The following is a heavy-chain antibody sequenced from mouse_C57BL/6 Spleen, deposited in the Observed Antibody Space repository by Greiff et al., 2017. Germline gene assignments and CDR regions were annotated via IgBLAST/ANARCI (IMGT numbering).Heavy chain of an antibody. V-gene: IGHV5-17*01. CDR1: GFTFSDYG. J-gene: IGHJ2*01. D-gene: IGHD1-1*01. Sequence: EVQVVASGGGLVKPGGSLKLSCAASGFTFSDYGMHWVRQAPEKGLEWVAYISRGSSTIYYADTVKGRFTITRDNAKNTLFLQMTSLRSEDTAMYYGARGNGSRPFDYWGQGTTLTVSS. CDR2: ISRGSSTI. CDR3: ARGNGSRPFDY.